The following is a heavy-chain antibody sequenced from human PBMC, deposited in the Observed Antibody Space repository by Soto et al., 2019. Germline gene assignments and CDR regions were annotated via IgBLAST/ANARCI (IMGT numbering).Heavy chain of an antibody. CDR2: MTSDGRTV. J-gene: IGHJ4*02. Sequence: GGSLRLSCVTSGFTFGDYWMHWVRQPPGKGPEWVSRMTSDGRTVQYADSVKGRFTASRDNAKSTLYLQMNSLRAEDTAVYYCATAEVDYWGPATLVTVS. V-gene: IGHV3-74*01. CDR1: GFTFGDYW. CDR3: ATAEVDY.